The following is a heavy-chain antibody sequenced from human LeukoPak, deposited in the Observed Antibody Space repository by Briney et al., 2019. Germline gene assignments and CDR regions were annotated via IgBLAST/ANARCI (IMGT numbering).Heavy chain of an antibody. CDR1: GYTFTSYA. Sequence: ASVKVSCKASGYTFTSYAMHWVRQAPGQRLEWMGWINAGNGNTKYSQKFQGRVTITRDTSASTAYMELSSLRSEDTAVYYRARWALTGYYRALEYWGQGTLVTVSS. V-gene: IGHV1-3*01. CDR3: ARWALTGYYRALEY. D-gene: IGHD3-9*01. J-gene: IGHJ4*02. CDR2: INAGNGNT.